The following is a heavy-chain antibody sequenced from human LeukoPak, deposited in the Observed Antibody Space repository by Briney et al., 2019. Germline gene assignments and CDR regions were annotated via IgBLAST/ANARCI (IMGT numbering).Heavy chain of an antibody. V-gene: IGHV3-23*01. CDR2: ISAGGDRT. D-gene: IGHD3-22*01. CDR3: VKKDVGYFPFDC. CDR1: GFTFSSYG. Sequence: PGGSLRLSCAASGFTFSSYGMIWVRQAPGKGLEWVSFISAGGDRTYYADSAKGRFTISRDNSKNTLYLQMNSLRVEDTAVYYCVKKDVGYFPFDCWGQGTLVTISP. J-gene: IGHJ4*02.